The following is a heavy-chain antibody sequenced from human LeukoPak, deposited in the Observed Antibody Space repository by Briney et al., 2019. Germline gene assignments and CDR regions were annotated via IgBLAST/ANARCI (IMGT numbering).Heavy chain of an antibody. Sequence: PGGSLRLSCVVSGFTSSDHYIDWARQAPGKGLEWVGCIRNKVNSYTTEYAASVKDRFTISRDDSKNSVWLQMNSLKTEDSAVYYCATSNSNGLSLFDYWGQGTLVTVSS. CDR2: IRNKVNSYTT. J-gene: IGHJ4*02. CDR3: ATSNSNGLSLFDY. D-gene: IGHD6-25*01. V-gene: IGHV3-72*01. CDR1: GFTSSDHY.